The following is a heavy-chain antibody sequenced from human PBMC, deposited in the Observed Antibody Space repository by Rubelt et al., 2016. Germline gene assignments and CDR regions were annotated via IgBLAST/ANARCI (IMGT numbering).Heavy chain of an antibody. J-gene: IGHJ4*02. CDR2: INHSGTT. V-gene: IGHV4-34*01. Sequence: QVQLQQWGAGLLKPSETLSLTCAVYGESFSGNYWTWIRQPPGKGLEWIGEINHSGTTNNNPSLKSRVTTSVDTSKNQFSLILRSVTAADTAVYYCARRGFRRPDYYPLEYWGQGALVTVSS. CDR3: ARRGFRRPDYYPLEY. D-gene: IGHD1-26*01. CDR1: GESFSGNY.